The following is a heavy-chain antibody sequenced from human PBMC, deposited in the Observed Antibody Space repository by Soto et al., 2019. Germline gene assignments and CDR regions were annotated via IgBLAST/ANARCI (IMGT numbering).Heavy chain of an antibody. CDR2: IYYSGST. D-gene: IGHD6-19*01. Sequence: PSETLSLTCTFSCGSISSYYWSWIRQPPGKGLEWIGYIYYSGSTNYNPSLKSRVTISVDTSKNQFSLKLSSVTAADTAVYYCARDVGGYSSDASGPWGQGTLVTVSS. J-gene: IGHJ5*02. CDR3: ARDVGGYSSDASGP. V-gene: IGHV4-59*01. CDR1: CGSISSYY.